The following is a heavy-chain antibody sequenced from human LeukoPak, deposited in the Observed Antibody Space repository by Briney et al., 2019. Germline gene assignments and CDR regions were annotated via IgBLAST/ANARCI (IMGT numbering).Heavy chain of an antibody. J-gene: IGHJ4*02. CDR2: ISGSSGTI. Sequence: TGGSLRLSCAASGFSFSSYSMNWVRQAPGKGLEWISYISGSSGTIYYADSVKGRFTIFRDNVKTSLYLQMDSLRDEDTAVYYCARALGQSVSGYTGFEYWGQGALVTVSS. D-gene: IGHD3-22*01. V-gene: IGHV3-48*02. CDR3: ARALGQSVSGYTGFEY. CDR1: GFSFSSYS.